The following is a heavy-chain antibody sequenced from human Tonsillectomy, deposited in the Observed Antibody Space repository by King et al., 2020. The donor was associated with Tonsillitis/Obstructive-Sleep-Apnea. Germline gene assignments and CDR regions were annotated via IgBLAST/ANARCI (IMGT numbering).Heavy chain of an antibody. Sequence: VQLVESGGALVRPGGSLRLSCAASGFTFSSYAMSWVRQAPGKGLEWVSVVSGSGDSTYYADSVKGRFTISRDNSKNTLYLQMNSLRAEDTAIYFCAAAVYSTYYYYYYMDVWATGTTVTVSS. V-gene: IGHV3-23*04. CDR3: AAAVYSTYYYYYYMDV. CDR2: VSGSGDST. CDR1: GFTFSSYA. J-gene: IGHJ6*03. D-gene: IGHD2-8*01.